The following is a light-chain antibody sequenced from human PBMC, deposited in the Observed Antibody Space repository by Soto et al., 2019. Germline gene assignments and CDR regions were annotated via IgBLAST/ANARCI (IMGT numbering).Light chain of an antibody. V-gene: IGLV2-14*03. CDR2: DVI. Sequence: QSALTQPASVSGSPGQSITISCTGTSSYVGGHDFVSWYQQHPGKAPKLIIYDVINRPSGVPNSFSGSKSGNTASLTISGLQAEDEADYYCNSCTSANTYVFGTVPKLTVL. CDR3: NSCTSANTYV. J-gene: IGLJ1*01. CDR1: SSYVGGHDF.